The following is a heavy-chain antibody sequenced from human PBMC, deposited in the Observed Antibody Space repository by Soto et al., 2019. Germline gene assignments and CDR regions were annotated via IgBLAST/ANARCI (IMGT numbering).Heavy chain of an antibody. J-gene: IGHJ4*02. CDR3: ATGQWPPVGY. CDR2: IYSGGNI. CDR1: GFTVSSNY. V-gene: IGHV3-66*01. D-gene: IGHD6-19*01. Sequence: EVQVVESGGGLVQPGGSLRLSCAASGFTVSSNYMSWVRQAPGKGLEWVSVIYSGGNIDYADSVKGRFTSSRDDSKNMLFLQMNSLRVDDTAVYFCATGQWPPVGYWGQGTLVTVSS.